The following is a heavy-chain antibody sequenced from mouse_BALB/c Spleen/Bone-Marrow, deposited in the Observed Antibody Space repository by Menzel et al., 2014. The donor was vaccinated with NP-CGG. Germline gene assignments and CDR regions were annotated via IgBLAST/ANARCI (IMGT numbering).Heavy chain of an antibody. V-gene: IGHV1-61*01. CDR2: IHPSDTET. D-gene: IGHD1-1*01. Sequence: VQLQQSGAELVRPGASVKLSCKASGYSFTSYWMNWVKQRPGQGLEWIGMIHPSDTETRLSQRFKDKATLTVDKSSSTAYMQLSSTTSEDSAVYYCARLEGNYGSTFAYWGQGTLVTVSA. J-gene: IGHJ3*01. CDR1: GYSFTSYW. CDR3: ARLEGNYGSTFAY.